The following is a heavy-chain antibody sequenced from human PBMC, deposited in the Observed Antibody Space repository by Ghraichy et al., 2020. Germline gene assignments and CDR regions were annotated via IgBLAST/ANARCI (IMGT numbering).Heavy chain of an antibody. CDR1: GFTVSSNY. CDR3: AREGGIAAAGKVGWYFDL. CDR2: IYSGGST. D-gene: IGHD6-13*01. V-gene: IGHV3-53*01. Sequence: GGSLRLSCAASGFTVSSNYMSWVRQAPGKGLEWVSVIYSGGSTYYADSVKGRFTISRDNSKNTLYLQMNSLRAEDTAVYYCAREGGIAAAGKVGWYFDLWGRGTLVTVSS. J-gene: IGHJ2*01.